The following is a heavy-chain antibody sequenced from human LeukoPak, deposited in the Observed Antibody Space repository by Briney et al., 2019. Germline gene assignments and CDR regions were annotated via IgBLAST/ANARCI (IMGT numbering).Heavy chain of an antibody. V-gene: IGHV3-9*01. CDR2: ISWNSGSI. J-gene: IGHJ4*02. CDR3: AKDIGKYYDILTGYSQGFDY. D-gene: IGHD3-9*01. CDR1: GFTFDDYA. Sequence: GGSLRLSCAASGFTFDDYAMHWVRQAPGKGLEWVSGISWNSGSIGYADSVKGRFTISRDNAKNSLYLQMNSLRAEDTALYYCAKDIGKYYDILTGYSQGFDYWGQGTLVTVSS.